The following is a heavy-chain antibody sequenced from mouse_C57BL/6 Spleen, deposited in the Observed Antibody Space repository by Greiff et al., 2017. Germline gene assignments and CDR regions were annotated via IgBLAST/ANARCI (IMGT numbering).Heavy chain of an antibody. CDR1: GYAFTNYL. V-gene: IGHV1-54*01. J-gene: IGHJ3*01. Sequence: LVESGAELVRPGTSVKVSCKASGYAFTNYLIEWVKQRPGQGLEWIGVINPGSGGTNYNEKFKGKATLTVDKSSSTAYMQLRSLTSEDSAVXYCARGNYEGFAYWGQGTLVTVSA. CDR2: INPGSGGT. CDR3: ARGNYEGFAY. D-gene: IGHD2-1*01.